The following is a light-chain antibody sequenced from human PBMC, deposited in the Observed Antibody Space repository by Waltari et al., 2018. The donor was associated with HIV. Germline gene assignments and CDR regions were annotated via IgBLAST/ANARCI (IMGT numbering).Light chain of an antibody. CDR1: ALPKKY. Sequence: SYELTQPPSVSVSPGQTARITCPGDALPKKYAYWYQQKSGQAPVLVIYEESKRPSGIPGRFSGSSSGTMATLTSSGAQVEDEADYYCYSTDSSGNHRVFGGGTKLTVL. CDR3: YSTDSSGNHRV. V-gene: IGLV3-10*01. CDR2: EES. J-gene: IGLJ3*02.